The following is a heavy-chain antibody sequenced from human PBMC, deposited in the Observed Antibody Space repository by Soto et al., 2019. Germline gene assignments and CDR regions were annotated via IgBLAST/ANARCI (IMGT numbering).Heavy chain of an antibody. J-gene: IGHJ1*01. CDR3: ATVWFGESQH. CDR1: GGSISSSYY. CDR2: IYYSGST. Sequence: QLQLQESGPGLVKPSETLSLTCTVSGGSISSSYYWGWIRQPPGKGLEWIGSIYYSGSTYYNPSLKSRVTISXDTSKNQFXLXLSSVTAADTAVYYCATVWFGESQHWGQGTLVTVSS. D-gene: IGHD3-10*01. V-gene: IGHV4-39*01.